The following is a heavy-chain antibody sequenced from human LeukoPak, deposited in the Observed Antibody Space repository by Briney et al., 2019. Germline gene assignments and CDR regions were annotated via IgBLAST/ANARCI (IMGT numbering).Heavy chain of an antibody. V-gene: IGHV3-30*02. CDR3: VGGNYYYMDV. CDR1: GFTFSTYG. J-gene: IGHJ6*03. CDR2: IRYDGSNK. Sequence: PGGSLRLSCAASGFTFSTYGLHWVRQAPGKGLEWVAFIRYDGSNKYYADSVKGRFTISRDNSKNTLYLQMNSLRAEDTAVYYCVGGNYYYMDVWGKGTTVTISS. D-gene: IGHD3-10*01.